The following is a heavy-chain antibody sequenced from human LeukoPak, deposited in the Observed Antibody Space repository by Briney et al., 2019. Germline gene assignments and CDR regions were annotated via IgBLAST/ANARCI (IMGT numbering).Heavy chain of an antibody. Sequence: ASVKVSCKASGYTFTSYGISWVRQTPGQGLEWMGWISAYNGNTNYAQKLHVRVTMTTDTSTSTAYTPLRSLRSDDTAVYYCATSPTIAAAGNGFDYWGQGTLVTVSS. CDR3: ATSPTIAAAGNGFDY. V-gene: IGHV1-18*01. CDR2: ISAYNGNT. D-gene: IGHD6-13*01. CDR1: GYTFTSYG. J-gene: IGHJ4*02.